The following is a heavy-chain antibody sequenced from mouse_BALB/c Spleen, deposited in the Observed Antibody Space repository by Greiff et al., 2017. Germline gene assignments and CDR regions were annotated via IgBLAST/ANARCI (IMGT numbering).Heavy chain of an antibody. CDR3: ARRDYGSSSYAMDY. Sequence: QVQLQQSGAELMTPGASVKISCKATGYTFSSYWIEWVKQRPGHGLEWIGEILPGSGSTNYNEKFKGKATFTADTSSNTAYMQLSSLTSEDSAVYYCARRDYGSSSYAMDYWGQGTSVTVSS. J-gene: IGHJ4*01. D-gene: IGHD1-1*01. CDR1: GYTFSSYW. CDR2: ILPGSGST. V-gene: IGHV1-9*01.